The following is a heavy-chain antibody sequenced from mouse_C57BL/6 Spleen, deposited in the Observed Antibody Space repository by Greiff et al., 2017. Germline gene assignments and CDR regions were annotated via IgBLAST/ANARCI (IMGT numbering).Heavy chain of an antibody. CDR3: ARDDGYYAWFAY. CDR2: IDPSDSDT. D-gene: IGHD2-3*01. J-gene: IGHJ3*01. CDR1: GYTFTSYW. V-gene: IGHV1-52*01. Sequence: VQLQQPGAELVRPGSSVKLSCKASGYTFTSYWMHWVKQRPIQGLEWIGNIDPSDSDTHYNQKFKDKATLTVDKSSSTAYMQLSSLTSEDSAVYYCARDDGYYAWFAYGGQGTLVTVSA.